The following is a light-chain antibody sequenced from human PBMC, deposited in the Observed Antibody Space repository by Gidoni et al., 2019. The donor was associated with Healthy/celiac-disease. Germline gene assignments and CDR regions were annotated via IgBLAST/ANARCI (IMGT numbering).Light chain of an antibody. CDR3: QQFNSYPFT. Sequence: AIQLTQSPSSLSAAVGYRVTITRRASQGISSALAWYQQKPGKAPKLLIYDASSLESGVPSRFSGSGSGTDFTLTISSLQPEDFATYYCQQFNSYPFTFGGGTKVEIK. CDR2: DAS. V-gene: IGKV1-13*02. J-gene: IGKJ4*01. CDR1: QGISSA.